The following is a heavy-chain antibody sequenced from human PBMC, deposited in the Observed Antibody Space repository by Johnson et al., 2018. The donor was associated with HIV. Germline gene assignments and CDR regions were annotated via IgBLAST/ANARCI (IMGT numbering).Heavy chain of an antibody. J-gene: IGHJ3*02. CDR3: ARDRMRGATKDAFDI. V-gene: IGHV3-9*01. CDR2: ISWNSGSI. D-gene: IGHD1-26*01. CDR1: GLTFSSYG. Sequence: VQLVESGGGVVQPGRSLRLSCAASGLTFSSYGMHWVRQAPGTGLEWVSGISWNSGSIGYADSVKCRFTISRDNAKNSLYLQMNSLRAEDTAVYYCARDRMRGATKDAFDIWGQGTMVTVSS.